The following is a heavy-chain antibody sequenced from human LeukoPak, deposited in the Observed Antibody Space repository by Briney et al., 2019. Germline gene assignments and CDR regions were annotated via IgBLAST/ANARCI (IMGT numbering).Heavy chain of an antibody. CDR1: GGSISSGTYS. J-gene: IGHJ3*01. V-gene: IGHV4-30-4*07. CDR3: ARALGYYGSGSQD. CDR2: IYYSGST. D-gene: IGHD3-10*01. Sequence: PSQTLSLTCAVSGGSISSGTYSWSWIRHPPGKGLEWIGYIYYSGSTYYNPSLKSRLTISVDTSKNQFSLKLTSVTAADTAVYYCARALGYYGSGSQDWGQGTMVTVSS.